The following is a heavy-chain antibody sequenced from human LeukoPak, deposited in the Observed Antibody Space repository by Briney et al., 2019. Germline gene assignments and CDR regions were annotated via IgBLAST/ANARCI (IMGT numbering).Heavy chain of an antibody. V-gene: IGHV3-21*01. Sequence: GGSLRLSCAASGFTFSSYSMNWVRQAPGKGLEWVSSISSSSSYIYYADSVKGRFTISRDNAKNSLYLQMNSLRAEDTAVYYCAKGLGLLYSYGPATYWGQGTLVTVSS. J-gene: IGHJ4*02. CDR2: ISSSSSYI. D-gene: IGHD5-18*01. CDR1: GFTFSSYS. CDR3: AKGLGLLYSYGPATY.